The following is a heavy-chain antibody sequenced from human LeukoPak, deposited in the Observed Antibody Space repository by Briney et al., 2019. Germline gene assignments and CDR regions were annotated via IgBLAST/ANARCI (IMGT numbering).Heavy chain of an antibody. CDR1: GFTFRSYK. CDR3: AELGITMIGGV. Sequence: GGSLRLSCAASGFTFRSYKMNSVRQAPGKGQEWVSYISSSGRPIYYADSVKGRFTISRDNAKNSLYLQMNSLRAEDTAVYYCAELGITMIGGVWGKGTTVTISS. J-gene: IGHJ6*04. D-gene: IGHD3-10*02. CDR2: ISSSGRPI. V-gene: IGHV3-48*03.